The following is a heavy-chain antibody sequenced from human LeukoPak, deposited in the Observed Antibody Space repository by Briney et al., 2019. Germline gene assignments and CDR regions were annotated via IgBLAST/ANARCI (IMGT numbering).Heavy chain of an antibody. CDR2: ISSSSTYT. D-gene: IGHD3-16*02. V-gene: IGHV3-21*01. CDR1: GFTFSSYS. J-gene: IGHJ4*02. Sequence: PGGSLRLSCAASGFTFSSYSMNWVRQAPGKGLEWVSSISSSSTYTYYADSLKGRFSISRDNAKNSVYLQVSSLRAEDTAVYYCARLLYDYIWGSSRSYYFDLWGQGTLVTVSS. CDR3: ARLLYDYIWGSSRSYYFDL.